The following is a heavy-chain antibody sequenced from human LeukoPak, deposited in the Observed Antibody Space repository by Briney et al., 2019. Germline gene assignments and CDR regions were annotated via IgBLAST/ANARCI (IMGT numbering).Heavy chain of an antibody. CDR3: AGDIATLSHYYYGMDD. J-gene: IGHJ6*02. CDR2: ISSSSSYI. Sequence: PGGSLRLSCAASGFTFSSYSMNWVRQAPGKGLEWVSSISSSSSYIYYADSVKGRFTISRDNAKNSLYLQMNSLRAEDTAVYYCAGDIATLSHYYYGMDDWGQGTPVTVSS. D-gene: IGHD2/OR15-2a*01. V-gene: IGHV3-21*01. CDR1: GFTFSSYS.